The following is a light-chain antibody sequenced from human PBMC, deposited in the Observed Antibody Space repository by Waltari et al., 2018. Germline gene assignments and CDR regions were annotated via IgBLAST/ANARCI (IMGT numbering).Light chain of an antibody. V-gene: IGKV3-15*01. CDR2: GAS. CDR1: QNVYTN. CDR3: QQYMNWPRT. Sequence: EIVMTQSPATLSVSPGERATLPCRASQNVYTNLAWYQQKPGQGPRLLIYGASTRATDIPARFSGSGSGTEFTLTISSLESEDFAIFYCQQYMNWPRTFGQGTKVEIK. J-gene: IGKJ1*01.